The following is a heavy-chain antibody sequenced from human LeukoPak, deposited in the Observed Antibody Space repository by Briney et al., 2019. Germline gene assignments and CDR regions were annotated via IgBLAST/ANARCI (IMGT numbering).Heavy chain of an antibody. D-gene: IGHD1-26*01. CDR1: GFTFTSSA. CDR2: IVVGSGNT. J-gene: IGHJ4*02. CDR3: AADFSGSYDN. Sequence: SVKVSCKASGFTFTSSAMQWVRQARGQRLEWIGWIVVGSGNTNYAQKFLEGVTITRDMSPSTAHMERSGLRSEDTAVYYCAADFSGSYDNWGQGTLVTVSS. V-gene: IGHV1-58*02.